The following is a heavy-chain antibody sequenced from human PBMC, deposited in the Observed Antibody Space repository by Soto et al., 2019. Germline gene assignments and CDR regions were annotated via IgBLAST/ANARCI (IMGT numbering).Heavy chain of an antibody. V-gene: IGHV1-69*13. Sequence: GASVKVSCKASGGTFSSYAISWVRQAPGQGLEWMGGIIPIFGTANYAQKFQGRVTITADESTSTAYMELSSLRSEDTAVYYCARDKEMTKSAEYFQHWGQGTLVNVSS. D-gene: IGHD4-17*01. J-gene: IGHJ1*01. CDR3: ARDKEMTKSAEYFQH. CDR1: GGTFSSYA. CDR2: IIPIFGTA.